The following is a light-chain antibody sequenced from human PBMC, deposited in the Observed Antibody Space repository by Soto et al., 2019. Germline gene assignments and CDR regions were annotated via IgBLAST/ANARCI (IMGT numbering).Light chain of an antibody. CDR1: QSVSSSY. J-gene: IGKJ5*01. Sequence: VVLTQSPVTLSFSPGEIATLSCSAIQSVSSSYLAWYQQKPGQAPMLLIYGASSRATGIPDRFSGSGSGTDFTLTISRLEPEDFAVYYCQQYGSSPRITFGQGTRLEIK. V-gene: IGKV3-20*01. CDR3: QQYGSSPRIT. CDR2: GAS.